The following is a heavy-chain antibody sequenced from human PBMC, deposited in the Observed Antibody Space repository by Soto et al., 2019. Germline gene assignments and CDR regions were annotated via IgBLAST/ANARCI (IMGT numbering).Heavy chain of an antibody. Sequence: GGSLRLSCAASGFTFSSYGMHWVRQAPGKGLEWVAVISYDGSNKYYVDSVKGRFSISRDNSKNTLYLQMSSLKSEDTAVYYCAKGAVDTALIYFDYWGQGTLVTVSS. J-gene: IGHJ4*02. D-gene: IGHD5-18*01. V-gene: IGHV3-30*18. CDR3: AKGAVDTALIYFDY. CDR1: GFTFSSYG. CDR2: ISYDGSNK.